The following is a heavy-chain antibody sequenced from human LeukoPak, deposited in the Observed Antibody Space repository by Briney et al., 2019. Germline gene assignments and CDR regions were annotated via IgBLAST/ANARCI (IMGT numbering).Heavy chain of an antibody. D-gene: IGHD2-15*01. J-gene: IGHJ4*02. CDR2: ISSNGGST. V-gene: IGHV3-64*01. Sequence: GGSLRLSCAASGFTFSSYAMHWVRQAPGKGLEYVSAISSNGGSTYYANSVKGRFTISRDNSKSTLYLQMGSLRAEDMAVYYCARGAYCSGGSCYSDYWGQGTLVTVSS. CDR1: GFTFSSYA. CDR3: ARGAYCSGGSCYSDY.